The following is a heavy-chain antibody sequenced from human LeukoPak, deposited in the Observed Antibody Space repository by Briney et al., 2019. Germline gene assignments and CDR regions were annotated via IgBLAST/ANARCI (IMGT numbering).Heavy chain of an antibody. V-gene: IGHV3-30*18. CDR3: AKDRGSGYYGMDV. Sequence: GGSLRLSCAASGFTFSSYGMHWVRQAPGKGLEWVAVISYDGSNEYYADSVKGRFTISRDNSKNTLYLQMNSLRAEDTAVYYCAKDRGSGYYGMDVWGQGTTVTVSS. CDR1: GFTFSSYG. D-gene: IGHD3-10*01. CDR2: ISYDGSNE. J-gene: IGHJ6*02.